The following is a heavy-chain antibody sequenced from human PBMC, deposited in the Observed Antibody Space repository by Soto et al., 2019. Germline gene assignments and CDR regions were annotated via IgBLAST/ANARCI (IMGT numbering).Heavy chain of an antibody. J-gene: IGHJ4*02. D-gene: IGHD5-12*01. CDR1: GGSISSGDYY. CDR2: IYYSVSS. V-gene: IGHV4-30-4*01. Sequence: QVQLQESGPGLVKPSQTLSLTCTVSGGSISSGDYYWSWIRQPPGKGLEWIGYIYYSVSSYYNPLLRSRVTKSVDTYNNQFSLKLSSVTAADTAVYYCAVAWRWLQCYFDYWGQGTLVTVSS. CDR3: AVAWRWLQCYFDY.